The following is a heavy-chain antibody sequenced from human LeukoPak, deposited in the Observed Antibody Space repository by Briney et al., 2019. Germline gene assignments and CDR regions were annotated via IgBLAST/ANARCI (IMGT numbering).Heavy chain of an antibody. CDR2: IIPIFGTA. CDR1: GGTFSSYA. V-gene: IGHV1-69*13. J-gene: IGHJ3*02. CDR3: ARMKDIVVVPAEPTTGERDAFDI. D-gene: IGHD2-2*01. Sequence: ASVKVSCKASGGTFSSYAISWVRQAPGQGLEWMGGIIPIFGTANYAQKFQGRVTITADESTSTAYMELSSLRSEDTAVYYCARMKDIVVVPAEPTTGERDAFDIWGQGTMVTVSS.